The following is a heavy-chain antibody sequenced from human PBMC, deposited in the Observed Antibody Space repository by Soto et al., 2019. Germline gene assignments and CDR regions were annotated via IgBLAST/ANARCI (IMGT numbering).Heavy chain of an antibody. CDR2: ISYDGSNK. D-gene: IGHD2-2*01. V-gene: IGHV3-30-3*01. Sequence: GGSLRLSCAASGFTFSSYAMHWVRQAPGKGLEWVAVISYDGSNKYYADSVKGRFTISRDNSKNTLYLQMNSLRAEDTAGYYCARAHPLIVVVPAAMPAGLDVWGQGTTVTVSS. CDR3: ARAHPLIVVVPAAMPAGLDV. CDR1: GFTFSSYA. J-gene: IGHJ6*02.